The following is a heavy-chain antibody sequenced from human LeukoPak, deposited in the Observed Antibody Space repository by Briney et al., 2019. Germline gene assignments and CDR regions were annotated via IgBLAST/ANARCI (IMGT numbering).Heavy chain of an antibody. CDR1: GFTFTSYD. D-gene: IGHD1-1*01. V-gene: IGHV1-8*01. J-gene: IGHJ4*02. CDR3: ARGDHWNHWEEYYFDY. Sequence: ASVKVSCKASGFTFTSYDINWVRQATGQGLEWMGWVNPNSGNTGYAQRPQGRVTMTRNTSISTAYMELSSLRSEDTAVYYCARGDHWNHWEEYYFDYWGQGTLVTVSS. CDR2: VNPNSGNT.